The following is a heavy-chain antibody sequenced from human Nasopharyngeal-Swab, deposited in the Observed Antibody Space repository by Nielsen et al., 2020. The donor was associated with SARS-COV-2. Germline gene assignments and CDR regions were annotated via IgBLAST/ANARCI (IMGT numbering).Heavy chain of an antibody. J-gene: IGHJ4*02. CDR2: IIPIFGTA. CDR1: GGTFSSYA. V-gene: IGHV1-69*06. Sequence: SVKVSCKASGGTFSSYAISWVRQAPGQGLEWMGGIIPIFGTANYAQKFQGRVTITADKSTSTAYMELSSLRSEDTAVYYCVRLDGYNYCFDYWGQGTLVTVSS. D-gene: IGHD5-24*01. CDR3: VRLDGYNYCFDY.